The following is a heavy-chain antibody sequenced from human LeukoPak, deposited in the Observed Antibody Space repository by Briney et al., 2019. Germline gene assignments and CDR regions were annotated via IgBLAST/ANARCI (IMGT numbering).Heavy chain of an antibody. J-gene: IGHJ5*02. CDR3: ARDYYSSAPAHRFDP. Sequence: ASVKVSCTASGYTFTSYGISWVRQAPGQGLEWMGWISAYNGNTNYAQKLQGRVTMTTNTSTSTAYMELRTVRSDDTAVDYCARDYYSSAPAHRFDPWGQGTLVTVSS. CDR1: GYTFTSYG. V-gene: IGHV1-18*01. D-gene: IGHD3-10*01. CDR2: ISAYNGNT.